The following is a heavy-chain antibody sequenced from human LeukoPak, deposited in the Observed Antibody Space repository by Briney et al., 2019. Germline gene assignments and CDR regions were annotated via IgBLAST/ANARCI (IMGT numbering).Heavy chain of an antibody. CDR3: ARAGLYCSGGSCYHSDY. D-gene: IGHD2-15*01. Sequence: QSGGSLRLSXAASGFTVSSNYMSWVRQAPGKGLEWVSVIYSGGSTYYADSVKGRFTISRDNSKNTLYLQMNSLRAEDTAVYYCARAGLYCSGGSCYHSDYWGQGTLVTVSS. CDR1: GFTVSSNY. CDR2: IYSGGST. V-gene: IGHV3-53*01. J-gene: IGHJ4*02.